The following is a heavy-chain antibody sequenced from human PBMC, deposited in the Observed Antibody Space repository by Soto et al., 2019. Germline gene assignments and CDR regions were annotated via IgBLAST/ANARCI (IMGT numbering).Heavy chain of an antibody. CDR2: IKSKAAGGTT. CDR1: GFTFNNGW. Sequence: EVQLVESGGGLVKPGGSLRLSCAASGFTFNNGWMSWVRQAPGKGLEWAGRIKSKAAGGTTDYSAPVQGRFTISRDDSKNTVHLQMNSLKTEDTAVYYCTTDSTQTFCDGGPCYSVLTKIHDSWGQGTLVTVSS. J-gene: IGHJ4*02. D-gene: IGHD2-15*01. CDR3: TTDSTQTFCDGGPCYSVLTKIHDS. V-gene: IGHV3-15*01.